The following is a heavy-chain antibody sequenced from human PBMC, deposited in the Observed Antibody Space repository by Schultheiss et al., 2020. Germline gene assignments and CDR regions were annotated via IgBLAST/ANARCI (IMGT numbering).Heavy chain of an antibody. Sequence: AAVKVDFKASGGTFTSYGISWVRQAPGQGLEWMGWISAYNGNTNYAQKLQGRVTMTTDTSTSTAYMELRSLRSDDTAVYYCARDSNSNYNWNYVSDWFDPWGQGTLVTVSS. CDR3: ARDSNSNYNWNYVSDWFDP. D-gene: IGHD1-7*01. CDR2: ISAYNGNT. J-gene: IGHJ5*02. CDR1: GGTFTSYG. V-gene: IGHV1-18*01.